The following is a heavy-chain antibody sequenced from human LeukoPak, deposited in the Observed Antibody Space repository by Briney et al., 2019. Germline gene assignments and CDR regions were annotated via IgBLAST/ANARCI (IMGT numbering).Heavy chain of an antibody. V-gene: IGHV3-23*01. D-gene: IGHD3-10*01. Sequence: GGSLRLSCAACGFTFSSYAMSWVRQAPGKGLKWVSAISGSGGSTYYADSVKGRFTISRDNSKNTLYLQMNSLRAEDTAVYYCAKGSGLWFGEFDAFDIWGQGTMVTVSS. J-gene: IGHJ3*02. CDR2: ISGSGGST. CDR1: GFTFSSYA. CDR3: AKGSGLWFGEFDAFDI.